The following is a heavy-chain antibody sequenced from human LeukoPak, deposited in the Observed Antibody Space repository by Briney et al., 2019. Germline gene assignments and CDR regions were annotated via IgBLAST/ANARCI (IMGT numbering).Heavy chain of an antibody. J-gene: IGHJ6*03. D-gene: IGHD1-20*01. Sequence: PSETLSLTCAVYGGSFSSYNWSWIRQPPGKGLEWIAQIIHRGSTNYNPPPKSRVTTSSPATKNQFPLKLSSVTSADRTASYCARVRDNWKPNYFYYHYMDVWGKGTTVGVSS. V-gene: IGHV4-34*12. CDR2: IIHRGST. CDR1: GGSFSSYN. CDR3: ARVRDNWKPNYFYYHYMDV.